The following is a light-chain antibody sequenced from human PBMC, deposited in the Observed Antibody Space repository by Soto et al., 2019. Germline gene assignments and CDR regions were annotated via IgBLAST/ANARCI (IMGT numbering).Light chain of an antibody. CDR2: RDN. Sequence: QSVLTQPPSASGTPGQRVTISCSGSSSNIGSNSVNWYQQLPGMAPKLLIYRDNQRPSGVPDRVSGSKSDTSASLAVSGLQSEDEADYYCAAWDDSLNGVVFGGGTKVTVL. CDR3: AAWDDSLNGVV. CDR1: SSNIGSNS. J-gene: IGLJ2*01. V-gene: IGLV1-44*01.